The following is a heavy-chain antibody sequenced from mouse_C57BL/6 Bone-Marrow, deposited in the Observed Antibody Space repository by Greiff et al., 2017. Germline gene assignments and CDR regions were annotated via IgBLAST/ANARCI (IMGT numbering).Heavy chain of an antibody. CDR2: ISNGGGST. V-gene: IGHV5-12*01. CDR1: GFTFSDYY. J-gene: IGHJ4*01. CDR3: ARQGADMDY. Sequence: EVQGVESGGGLVQPGGSLKLSCAASGFTFSDYYMYWVRQTPEKRLEWVAYISNGGGSTYYPDTVKGRFTISRDNAKNTLYLQMSRLKSEDTAMYYCARQGADMDYWGQGTSVTVSS.